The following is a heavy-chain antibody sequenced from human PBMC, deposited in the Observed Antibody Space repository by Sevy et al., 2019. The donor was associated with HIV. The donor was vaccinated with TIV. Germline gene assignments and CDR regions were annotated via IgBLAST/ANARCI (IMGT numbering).Heavy chain of an antibody. D-gene: IGHD5-12*01. CDR2: ISGSGGST. Sequence: GGSLRLSCAASGFTFSSYAMSWVRQAPGKGLEWVSAISGSGGSTYYADSVKGRFTISGNNSKNTLYLQMNSLRAEDTAVYYCANRKDGYNDDYWGQGTLVTVSS. J-gene: IGHJ4*02. CDR1: GFTFSSYA. CDR3: ANRKDGYNDDY. V-gene: IGHV3-23*01.